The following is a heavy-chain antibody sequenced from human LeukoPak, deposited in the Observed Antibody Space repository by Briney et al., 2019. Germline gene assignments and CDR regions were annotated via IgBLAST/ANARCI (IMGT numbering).Heavy chain of an antibody. CDR1: GGSISSSSYY. J-gene: IGHJ6*03. CDR2: TYYSGSI. D-gene: IGHD6-19*01. CDR3: ARLSQWLAKAYYYYYYMDV. V-gene: IGHV4-39*01. Sequence: SEPLSLTCTVSGGSISSSSYYWLWIRQPPGKGLERFGSTYYSGSIYYNLSLKSRVTISVDTSKHQFSLKLSSVTAEDTAVYYCARLSQWLAKAYYYYYYMDVWGKGTTVTVSS.